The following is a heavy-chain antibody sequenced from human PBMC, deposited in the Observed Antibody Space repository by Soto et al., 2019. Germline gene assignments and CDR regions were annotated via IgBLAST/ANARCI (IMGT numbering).Heavy chain of an antibody. V-gene: IGHV4-34*01. Sequence: QVQLQQWGAGLLKPSETLSLTCAVYGGSFSGYYWSWIRQPPGKGLEWIGEINHSGSTNYNPSLKSRVTISVDTSKNQFSRKLRSVTAADTAVDYCARGLCTSTSGYPPDAFDGWGQGTMVTVSS. J-gene: IGHJ3*01. D-gene: IGHD2-2*01. CDR1: GGSFSGYY. CDR2: INHSGST. CDR3: ARGLCTSTSGYPPDAFDG.